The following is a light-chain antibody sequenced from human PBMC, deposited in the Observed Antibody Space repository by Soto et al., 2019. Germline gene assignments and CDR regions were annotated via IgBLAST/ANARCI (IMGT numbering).Light chain of an antibody. CDR3: QQTDSTPYT. CDR1: QGISEF. Sequence: IQMTQAPSSLTASVRDRVTVTCRASQGISEFLAWFQQKPGKAPKSLIYFTSILRSGVPSKFSGSGSGTDFTFTITSLQPEDLGTYYCQQTDSTPYTFGQGTKVDIK. CDR2: FTS. V-gene: IGKV1-16*02. J-gene: IGKJ2*01.